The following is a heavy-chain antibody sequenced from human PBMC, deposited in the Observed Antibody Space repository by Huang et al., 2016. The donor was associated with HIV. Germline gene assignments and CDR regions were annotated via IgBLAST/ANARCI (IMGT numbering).Heavy chain of an antibody. J-gene: IGHJ5*02. CDR2: IIPSFGTA. V-gene: IGHV1-69*13. D-gene: IGHD5-18*01. Sequence: QVLLVQSGAEVRKPGSSVKVSCTAFGGTFSSYAISWVRQAPGPGLEWMGGIIPSFGTANYTQKFQGIVKITVDESTNTGYMELTRVTSEDTAVYYCARTAYSYGFRQGYNWFDPWGQGTPVTVSS. CDR1: GGTFSSYA. CDR3: ARTAYSYGFRQGYNWFDP.